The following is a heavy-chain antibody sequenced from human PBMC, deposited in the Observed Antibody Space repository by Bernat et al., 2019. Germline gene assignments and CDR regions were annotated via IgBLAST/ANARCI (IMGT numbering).Heavy chain of an antibody. Sequence: EVKLVESGVDLVQPGGSLRLSCEASGFTFSTSDMHWVRQAPGSPLEWVSFISSSGGTIHHTDSVKGRFTISRDNGKNSLYLQMSSLRAEDTAVYYCARDGKRRGNYGYDFDSWGQGTLVTVSS. D-gene: IGHD5-24*01. J-gene: IGHJ4*02. CDR3: ARDGKRRGNYGYDFDS. CDR2: ISSSGGTI. V-gene: IGHV3-48*01. CDR1: GFTFSTSD.